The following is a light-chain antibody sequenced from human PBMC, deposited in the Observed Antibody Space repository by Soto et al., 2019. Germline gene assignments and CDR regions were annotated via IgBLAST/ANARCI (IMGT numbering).Light chain of an antibody. Sequence: DIQMTQSPSSFSASLGDRVTIPCKAGQNIPSYLNGYQHKPGKAPKLLIYDASILEAGVPLRFSGSGSGTDFTLTISSLQPEDVATYYCQHCNYLPIFGPGTTVDFK. CDR1: QNIPSY. CDR2: DAS. J-gene: IGKJ3*01. CDR3: QHCNYLPI. V-gene: IGKV1-33*01.